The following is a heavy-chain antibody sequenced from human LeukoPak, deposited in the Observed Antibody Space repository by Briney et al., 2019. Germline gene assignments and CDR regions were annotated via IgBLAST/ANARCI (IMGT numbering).Heavy chain of an antibody. J-gene: IGHJ5*02. CDR1: GFTFSSYT. CDR2: ISGSGGST. Sequence: PGGSLRLSCAASGFTFSSYTMSWVRQAPGKGLEWVSAISGSGGSTYYADSVKGRFTISRDNSKNTLYLQMNSLRAEDTAVYYCAKPYSSSWYNWFDPWGQGTLVTVSS. V-gene: IGHV3-23*01. D-gene: IGHD6-13*01. CDR3: AKPYSSSWYNWFDP.